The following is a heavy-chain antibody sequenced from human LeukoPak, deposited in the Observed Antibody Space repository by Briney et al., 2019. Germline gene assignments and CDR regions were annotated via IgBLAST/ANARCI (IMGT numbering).Heavy chain of an antibody. CDR1: GGSISSYY. CDR3: ARVWHYDFWSGYYFDY. D-gene: IGHD3-3*01. V-gene: IGHV4-59*01. CDR2: IYYSGST. Sequence: SETLSLTCTVSGGSISSYYWSWIRQPPGKGLEWTGYIYYSGSTNYNPSLKSRVTISVDTSKNQFSLKLNSVTAADTAVYYCARVWHYDFWSGYYFDYWGQGTLVTVSS. J-gene: IGHJ4*02.